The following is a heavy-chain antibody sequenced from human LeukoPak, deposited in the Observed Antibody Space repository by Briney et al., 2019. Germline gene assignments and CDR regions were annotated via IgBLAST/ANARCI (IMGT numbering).Heavy chain of an antibody. D-gene: IGHD3-22*01. V-gene: IGHV3-48*02. CDR1: GFTFSSYS. Sequence: GGSLRLSCAASGFTFSSYSMNWVRQAPGKGLEWVSYISSSSSTMYYADSVKGRFTISRDNAKNSLYLQMNSLRDEDTAVYYCARDHALYYYDSSGYSHWGQGTLVTVSS. CDR2: ISSSSSTM. J-gene: IGHJ4*02. CDR3: ARDHALYYYDSSGYSH.